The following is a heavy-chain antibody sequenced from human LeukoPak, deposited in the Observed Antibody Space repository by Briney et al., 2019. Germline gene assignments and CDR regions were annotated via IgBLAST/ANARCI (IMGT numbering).Heavy chain of an antibody. J-gene: IGHJ6*02. V-gene: IGHV1-69*13. Sequence: SVKVSCKASGGTFSSYAISWVRQAPGQGLEWMGGIIPIFGTANYAQKFQGRVTITADESTSTAYVELSSLRSEDTAVYYCARDPTYCSSTSCYDYSYYYGMDVWGQGTTVTVSS. CDR2: IIPIFGTA. CDR1: GGTFSSYA. D-gene: IGHD2-2*01. CDR3: ARDPTYCSSTSCYDYSYYYGMDV.